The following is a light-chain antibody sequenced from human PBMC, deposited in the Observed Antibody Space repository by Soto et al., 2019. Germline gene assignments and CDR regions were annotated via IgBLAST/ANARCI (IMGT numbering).Light chain of an antibody. CDR2: DAS. J-gene: IGKJ1*01. CDR3: QQYGNSPRT. CDR1: QSVSSY. V-gene: IGKV3-11*01. Sequence: EIVLTQSPATLSLSPGERATLSCRASQSVSSYLAWYQQKPGQAPRLLIYDASNRATGIPARFSGSGSGTDFTLTISSLEPEDFEVYYCQQYGNSPRTLGQGTKVDIK.